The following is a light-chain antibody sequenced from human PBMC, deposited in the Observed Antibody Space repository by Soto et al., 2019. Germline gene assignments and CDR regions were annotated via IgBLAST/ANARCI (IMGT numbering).Light chain of an antibody. V-gene: IGKV1-39*01. CDR1: QGISRY. CDR2: AAS. CDR3: QETFTTLYT. Sequence: DIQMTQSPSSLSASVGDRVTITCRASQGISRYLNWYQQKPGKAPKVLIYAASNLESGVPSRFSGSGSGTDFSLTISSLQAGDFATYFCQETFTTLYTFGQGT. J-gene: IGKJ2*01.